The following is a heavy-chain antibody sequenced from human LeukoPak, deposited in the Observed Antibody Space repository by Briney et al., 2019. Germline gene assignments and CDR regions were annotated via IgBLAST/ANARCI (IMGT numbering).Heavy chain of an antibody. Sequence: GGSLRLSCAASGFTFSSYGMHWVRQAPGKGLEWVAFIRYDGSNKYYADSVKGRFTISRDNSKNTLYLQMNSLRAEDTAVYYCAKDLGRTTALDYWGQGTLVTVSS. CDR2: IRYDGSNK. J-gene: IGHJ4*02. CDR3: AKDLGRTTALDY. V-gene: IGHV3-30*02. CDR1: GFTFSSYG. D-gene: IGHD1-1*01.